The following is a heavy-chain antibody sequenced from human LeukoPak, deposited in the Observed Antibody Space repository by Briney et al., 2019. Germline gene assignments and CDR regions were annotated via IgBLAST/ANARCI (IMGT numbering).Heavy chain of an antibody. D-gene: IGHD4-23*01. V-gene: IGHV1-18*01. Sequence: ASVKVSCKASGYTFTSYGTSWVRQAPGQGLEWMGWISAYNGNTNYAQKLQGRVTMTTDTSTSTAYMELRSLRSDDTAVYYCARDSLSYGGFDAFDIWGQGTMVTVSS. CDR1: GYTFTSYG. CDR3: ARDSLSYGGFDAFDI. CDR2: ISAYNGNT. J-gene: IGHJ3*02.